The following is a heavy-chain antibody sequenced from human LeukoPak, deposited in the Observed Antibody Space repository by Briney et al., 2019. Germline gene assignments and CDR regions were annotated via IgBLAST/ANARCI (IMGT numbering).Heavy chain of an antibody. V-gene: IGHV1-46*01. CDR1: GYTFTSCY. J-gene: IGHJ4*02. Sequence: ASVKVSYKASGYTFTSCYMHWVRQAPGQGLEWMGIINPSGGSTSYAQKFQGRVTMTRDTSTSTVYMELSSLRSEDTAVYYCARDASPADILTGYCDYWGQGTLVTVSS. CDR2: INPSGGST. D-gene: IGHD3-9*01. CDR3: ARDASPADILTGYCDY.